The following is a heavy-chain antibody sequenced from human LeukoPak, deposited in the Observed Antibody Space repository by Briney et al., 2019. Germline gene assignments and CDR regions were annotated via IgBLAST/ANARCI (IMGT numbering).Heavy chain of an antibody. CDR1: GGPFSGYY. J-gene: IGHJ5*02. CDR2: INYSGSN. CDR3: ARGSGGGKRGYYGVVWFDP. V-gene: IGHV4-34*01. D-gene: IGHD4-17*01. Sequence: SETLSLTCAVYGGPFSGYYWSWLRQPPGKGLEWIGEINYSGSNNYNPTLKSRVTISVDTTKRQFSLKLSSVTAADTAVYYCARGSGGGKRGYYGVVWFDPWGQGTLVTVSS.